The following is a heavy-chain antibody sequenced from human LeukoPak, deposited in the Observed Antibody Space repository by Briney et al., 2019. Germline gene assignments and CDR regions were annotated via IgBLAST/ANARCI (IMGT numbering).Heavy chain of an antibody. Sequence: SVKVSCKASGGTFSSYAISWVRQAPGQGLEWMGRIITILGIANYAQKFQGRVTITADKSTSTAYMELSSLRSEDTAVYYCAREYYYDSSGYRPRGYFDYWGQGTLVTVSS. V-gene: IGHV1-69*04. CDR1: GGTFSSYA. CDR3: AREYYYDSSGYRPRGYFDY. CDR2: IITILGIA. J-gene: IGHJ4*02. D-gene: IGHD3-22*01.